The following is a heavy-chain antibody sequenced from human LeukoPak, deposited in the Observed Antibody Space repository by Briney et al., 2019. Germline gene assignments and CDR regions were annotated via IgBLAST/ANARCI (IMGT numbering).Heavy chain of an antibody. CDR1: GYTFTSYY. J-gene: IGHJ6*03. D-gene: IGHD3-10*01. V-gene: IGHV1-46*01. CDR2: INPSGGST. Sequence: ASVKVSCKASGYTFTSYYMHWVRQAPGQGLEWMGIINPSGGSTSYAQKFQGRVTMTRDTSTSTVYMELSGLRSEDTAVYYCARADGSGSPPYYYYMDVWGKGTTVTVSS. CDR3: ARADGSGSPPYYYYMDV.